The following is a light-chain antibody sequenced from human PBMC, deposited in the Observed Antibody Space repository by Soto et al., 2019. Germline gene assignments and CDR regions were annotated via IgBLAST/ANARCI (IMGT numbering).Light chain of an antibody. CDR2: DAS. Sequence: DLQMTQSPSSLSASVGDRVTITCQASQDIANFLNWYQQKPGKAPKLLIYDASKLETGVPSRFSGSGSGTDFSLTISSLQPEDIASYYCQHYDNLPLFGGGTKVEIK. V-gene: IGKV1-33*01. J-gene: IGKJ4*01. CDR1: QDIANF. CDR3: QHYDNLPL.